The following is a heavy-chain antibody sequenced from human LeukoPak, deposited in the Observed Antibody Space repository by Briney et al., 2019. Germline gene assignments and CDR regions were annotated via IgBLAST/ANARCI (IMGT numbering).Heavy chain of an antibody. CDR1: GYTFTGYY. CDR3: ARDSSGSYSGAAFDI. Sequence: ASVKVSCKASGYTFTGYYMHWVRQAPGQGLEWMGWINPNSGGTNYAQKFQGRVTMTRDTSISTAYMELSRLRSDDTAVYYCARDSSGSYSGAAFDIWGQGTMVTVSS. D-gene: IGHD1-26*01. J-gene: IGHJ3*02. V-gene: IGHV1-2*02. CDR2: INPNSGGT.